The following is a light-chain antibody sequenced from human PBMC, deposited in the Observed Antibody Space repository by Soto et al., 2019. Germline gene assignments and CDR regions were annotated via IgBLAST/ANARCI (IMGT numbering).Light chain of an antibody. J-gene: IGLJ1*01. CDR2: QDT. V-gene: IGLV3-1*01. CDR3: QAWDSSAGV. Sequence: SYELTQPPSVSVSPGQTASITCSGDKLGDKYACWYQQKPGQSPVLVIYQDTKRPSGIPERFSGSNSGNTATLTISGTQAMDGADYYCQAWDSSAGVFGTGTKV. CDR1: KLGDKY.